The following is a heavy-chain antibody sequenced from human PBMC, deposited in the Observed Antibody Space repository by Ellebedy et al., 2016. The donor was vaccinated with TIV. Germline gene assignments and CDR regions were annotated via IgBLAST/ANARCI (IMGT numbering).Heavy chain of an antibody. Sequence: SVKVSXXASGGTFSSYAISWVRQAPGQGLEWMGRIIPILGIANYAQKFQGRVTITADKSTSTAYMELSSLRSEDTAVYYCARDLSDSVVVVAATFGGQYYYGMDVWGQGTTVTVSS. J-gene: IGHJ6*02. CDR1: GGTFSSYA. CDR2: IIPILGIA. D-gene: IGHD2-15*01. CDR3: ARDLSDSVVVVAATFGGQYYYGMDV. V-gene: IGHV1-69*04.